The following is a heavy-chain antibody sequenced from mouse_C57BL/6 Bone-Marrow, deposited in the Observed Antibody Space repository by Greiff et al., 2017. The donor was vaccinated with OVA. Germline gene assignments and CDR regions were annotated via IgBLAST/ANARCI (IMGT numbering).Heavy chain of an antibody. CDR3: ARQITTVVATDWYFDV. J-gene: IGHJ1*03. V-gene: IGHV5-9*01. D-gene: IGHD1-1*01. CDR1: GFTFSSYT. CDR2: ISGGGGNT. Sequence: EVQVVESGGGLVKPGGSLKLSCAASGFTFSSYTMSWVRQTPEKRLEWVATISGGGGNTYYPDSVKGRFTISRDNAKNTLYLQMSSLRSEDTALYYCARQITTVVATDWYFDVWGTGTTVTVSS.